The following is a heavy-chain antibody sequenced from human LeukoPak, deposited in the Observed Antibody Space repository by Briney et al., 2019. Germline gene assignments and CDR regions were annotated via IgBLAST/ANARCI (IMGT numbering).Heavy chain of an antibody. Sequence: GASVKVSCKASGYTFTGYYMHWVRQAPGQGLEWMGWINPNSGGTNYAQKFQGRVTMTRDTSISTACMELSSLRSDDTAVYYCAREPTSRHLESMADAFDIWGQGTMVTVSS. CDR1: GYTFTGYY. D-gene: IGHD5-24*01. V-gene: IGHV1-2*02. J-gene: IGHJ3*02. CDR2: INPNSGGT. CDR3: AREPTSRHLESMADAFDI.